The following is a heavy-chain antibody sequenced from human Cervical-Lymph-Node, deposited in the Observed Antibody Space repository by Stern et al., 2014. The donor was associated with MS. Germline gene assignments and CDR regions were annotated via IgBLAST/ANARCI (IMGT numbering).Heavy chain of an antibody. CDR3: ARDPHRRDGYNFDY. V-gene: IGHV3-11*01. D-gene: IGHD5-24*01. CDR2: ISSTCATM. J-gene: IGHJ4*02. CDR1: GFTFSGFY. Sequence: VQLVESGGGLVKPGGSLRLSCETSGFTFSGFYMNWIRQAPGKGLAWVSYISSTCATMYYAESVKGRFTISRDNAKNSLYLHMNSLRAEDTAVYYCARDPHRRDGYNFDYWGQGALVTVSS.